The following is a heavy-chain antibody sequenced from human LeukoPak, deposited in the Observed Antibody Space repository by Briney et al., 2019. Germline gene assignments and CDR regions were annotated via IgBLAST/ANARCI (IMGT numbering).Heavy chain of an antibody. D-gene: IGHD3-10*01. Sequence: PGGSLRLSCAASGFTFSSYWMHWVRQAPGKELVWVSHINNDASRTDYADSVKGRFTISRDNAKNTLYLQMNSLRAEDTAVYYCTYYESARGHWGQGTLVTVSS. CDR2: INNDASRT. CDR3: TYYESARGH. J-gene: IGHJ4*02. CDR1: GFTFSSYW. V-gene: IGHV3-74*01.